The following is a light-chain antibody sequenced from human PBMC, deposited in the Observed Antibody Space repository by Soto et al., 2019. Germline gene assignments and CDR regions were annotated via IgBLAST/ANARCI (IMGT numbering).Light chain of an antibody. V-gene: IGKV1-39*01. Sequence: DIQMTQSPSSVSASIGDTVTITCRASQDINVYLNWYQQKPGEVPKLLIYSASTLHSGAPSRFTGSGSETDFTLTITSLQPEDFATYYCQHGYVAPYSFGQGTKWIS. J-gene: IGKJ2*03. CDR1: QDINVY. CDR3: QHGYVAPYS. CDR2: SAS.